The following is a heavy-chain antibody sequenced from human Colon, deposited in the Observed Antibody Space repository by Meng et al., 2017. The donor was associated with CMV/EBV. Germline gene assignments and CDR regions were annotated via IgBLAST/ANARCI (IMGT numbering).Heavy chain of an antibody. CDR2: MSYDGSNK. CDR3: AKSYHHGLFIYDY. V-gene: IGHV3-30*04. J-gene: IGHJ4*02. CDR1: GFTFSSYA. Sequence: SCAASGFTFSSYAMHWVRQAPGKGLEWVAVMSYDGSNKYYADSVKGRFTISRDNSKNTLYLQMNSLRAEDTAVYYCAKSYHHGLFIYDYWGQGTLVTVSS. D-gene: IGHD2-21*01.